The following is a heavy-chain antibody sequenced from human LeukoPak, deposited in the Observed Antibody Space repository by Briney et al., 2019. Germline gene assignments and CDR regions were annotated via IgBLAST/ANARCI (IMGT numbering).Heavy chain of an antibody. CDR3: ARDPNRLADYGGDHFDH. CDR2: ISHDGSHK. J-gene: IGHJ4*02. CDR1: GFTFSSFS. Sequence: GGSLRLSCVGSGFTFSSFSMHWVRQAPGNGLEWVAVISHDGSHKYYADSVKGRFTISRDNSKNTLSLQMNTLRPEDTGLFYCARDPNRLADYGGDHFDHWGQGTLVTVSS. D-gene: IGHD4-23*01. V-gene: IGHV3-30*04.